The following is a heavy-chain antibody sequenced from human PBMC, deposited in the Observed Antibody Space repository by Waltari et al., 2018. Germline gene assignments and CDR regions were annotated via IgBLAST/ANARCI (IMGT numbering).Heavy chain of an antibody. CDR1: GFTFDDYA. CDR3: AKDIEDDSSGPFDY. J-gene: IGHJ4*02. Sequence: EVQLVESGGGLVQPGRSLRLSCAASGFTFDDYAMHWVRQAPGKGLEWVSGISWNSGSIGYVDAVKGRFTISRDNAKNSLYLQMNSLRAEDTALYYCAKDIEDDSSGPFDYWGQGTLVTVSS. V-gene: IGHV3-9*01. CDR2: ISWNSGSI. D-gene: IGHD3-22*01.